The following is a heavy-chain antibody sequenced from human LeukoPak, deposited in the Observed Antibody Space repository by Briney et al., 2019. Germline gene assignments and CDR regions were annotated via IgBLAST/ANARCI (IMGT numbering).Heavy chain of an antibody. CDR1: GFTFSNAW. CDR3: YYYYDGGSRHHNDY. V-gene: IGHV3-15*01. CDR2: FKSRTDGGTT. Sequence: GGSLRLSCAASGFTFSNAWMSWVRQAPGKGLEWLGRFKSRTDGGTTDYAAPVKGRFTFSRDDSINTLYLQMNSLKTEDTAVYYCYYYYDGGSRHHNDYWGQGTLVTVSS. J-gene: IGHJ4*02. D-gene: IGHD3-22*01.